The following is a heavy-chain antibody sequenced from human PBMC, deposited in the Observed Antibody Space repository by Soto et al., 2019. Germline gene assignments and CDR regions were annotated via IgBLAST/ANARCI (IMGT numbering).Heavy chain of an antibody. Sequence: ASVKVSCKASGYTFTGYYVHWVRQAPGQGLEWMGWINPNSGDTYLAQRFQGRVTMNRDTSIGTAYMELSSLRSEDTAVYYCARGGPDIVVVPAAIDVSYYYGMDVWGQGTTVTVSS. CDR2: INPNSGDT. CDR1: GYTFTGYY. D-gene: IGHD2-2*02. J-gene: IGHJ6*02. V-gene: IGHV1-2*02. CDR3: ARGGPDIVVVPAAIDVSYYYGMDV.